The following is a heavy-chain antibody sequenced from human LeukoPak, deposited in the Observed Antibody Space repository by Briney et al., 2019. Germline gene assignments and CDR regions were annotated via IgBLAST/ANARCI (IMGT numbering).Heavy chain of an antibody. J-gene: IGHJ4*02. CDR3: AKCWSYLFDY. D-gene: IGHD1-26*01. CDR1: GFTFSSYG. V-gene: IGHV3-30*02. CDR2: IRYDGSNK. Sequence: GGSLRLSCAASGFTFSSYGMHWVRQAPGKGLEWVAFIRYDGSNKYYADSVKGRFTIFRDNSKNTLYLQMNSLRAEDTAVYYCAKCWSYLFDYWGQGTLVTVSS.